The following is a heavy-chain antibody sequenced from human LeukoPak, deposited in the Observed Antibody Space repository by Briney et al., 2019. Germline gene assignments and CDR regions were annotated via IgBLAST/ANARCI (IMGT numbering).Heavy chain of an antibody. D-gene: IGHD4-23*01. Sequence: GGSLRLSCAASGFTFSSYWMTWVRQAPGKGLEWVANIEEDGSEKYYVDSVKGRFTISRDNAKNSLYLQMNTLRAEDTAVYYCARDPRHDYGGNSWGQGTLVTVSS. CDR1: GFTFSSYW. CDR3: ARDPRHDYGGNS. J-gene: IGHJ4*02. V-gene: IGHV3-7*01. CDR2: IEEDGSEK.